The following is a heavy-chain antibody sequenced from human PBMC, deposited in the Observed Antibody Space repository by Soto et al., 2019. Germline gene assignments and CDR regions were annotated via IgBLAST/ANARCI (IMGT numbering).Heavy chain of an antibody. J-gene: IGHJ6*02. Sequence: GASVKVSCKASGYTFTSYGISWVRQAPGQGLEWMGGIIPIFGTANYAQKFQGRVTITADESTSTAYMELSSLRSEDTAVYYCARMGVGATNDYYYGIDVWGQGTTVTVSS. CDR1: GYTFTSYG. CDR2: IIPIFGTA. D-gene: IGHD1-26*01. CDR3: ARMGVGATNDYYYGIDV. V-gene: IGHV1-69*13.